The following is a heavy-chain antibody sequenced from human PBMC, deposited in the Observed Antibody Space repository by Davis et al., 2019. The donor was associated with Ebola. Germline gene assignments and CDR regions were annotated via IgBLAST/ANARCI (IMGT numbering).Heavy chain of an antibody. J-gene: IGHJ4*02. CDR3: ARSGTTMIVVVYPFDY. D-gene: IGHD3-22*01. CDR2: ISYDGSNK. CDR1: GFTFSSYA. Sequence: GGSLRLSCATSGFTFSSYAMHWVRQAPGKGLEWVAVISYDGSNKYYADSVKGRFTISRDNSKNTLYLQMNSLRAEDTAVYYCARSGTTMIVVVYPFDYWGQGTLVTVSS. V-gene: IGHV3-30-3*01.